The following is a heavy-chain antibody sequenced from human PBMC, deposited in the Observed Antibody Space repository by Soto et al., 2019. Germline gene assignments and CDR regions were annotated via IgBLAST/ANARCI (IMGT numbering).Heavy chain of an antibody. V-gene: IGHV4-59*01. D-gene: IGHD5-12*01. Sequence: SETLSRTCTVSGGSISIYDWSWIRQPPGKGLEWIGYIYYSGSTNYNPSLKSRVTISVDTSKNQFSLKLSSVTAADTAVYYCARAYGGYADYWGQGALLTVSS. CDR1: GGSISIYD. CDR2: IYYSGST. J-gene: IGHJ4*02. CDR3: ARAYGGYADY.